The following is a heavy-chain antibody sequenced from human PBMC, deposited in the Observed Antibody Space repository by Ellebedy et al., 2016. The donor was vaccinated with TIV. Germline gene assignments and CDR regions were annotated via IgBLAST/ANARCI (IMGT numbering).Heavy chain of an antibody. V-gene: IGHV1-2*02. D-gene: IGHD3-10*01. Sequence: AASVKVSCKASGYTFTGNYVHWIRQAPGQGLEWMGWIIPNSGDSKFTQKFQGRVTMTRDTSISTAYMELSGLTSDDTAVYFGARGGGSVTYYSFDHWGQGTLVTVSS. J-gene: IGHJ4*02. CDR2: IIPNSGDS. CDR1: GYTFTGNY. CDR3: ARGGGSVTYYSFDH.